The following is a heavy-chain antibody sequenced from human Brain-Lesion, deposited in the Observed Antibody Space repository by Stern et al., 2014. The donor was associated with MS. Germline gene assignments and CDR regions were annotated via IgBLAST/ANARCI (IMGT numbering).Heavy chain of an antibody. J-gene: IGHJ6*02. CDR1: GGSFNHYY. CDR3: ARVGGYRGYERYSLVDYYYGMDV. Sequence: VQLVESDPGLVKPSETLSLTCTVSGGSFNHYYWSWVRQPPGKGLEWIGYIHYSGSTNYNPSLQSRVTISLDTSKNQFSLELSTVTTADTAVYFCARVGGYRGYERYSLVDYYYGMDVWGQGTTVAVSS. CDR2: IHYSGST. D-gene: IGHD5-12*01. V-gene: IGHV4-59*01.